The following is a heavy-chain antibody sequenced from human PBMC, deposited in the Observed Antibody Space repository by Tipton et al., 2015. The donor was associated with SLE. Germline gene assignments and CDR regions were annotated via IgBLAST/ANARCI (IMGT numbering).Heavy chain of an antibody. D-gene: IGHD6-13*01. Sequence: TLSLTCTVSGGYISNNYCHWIRQSPGKGLEWIGYTSHSGMTNYNTSLKSRVTMSIETSKNQFFLKVTSVTAADTAVYFCAGSWEGSAFDIWGQGTLVTVS. CDR1: GGYISNNY. CDR2: TSHSGMT. CDR3: AGSWEGSAFDI. V-gene: IGHV4-59*01. J-gene: IGHJ3*02.